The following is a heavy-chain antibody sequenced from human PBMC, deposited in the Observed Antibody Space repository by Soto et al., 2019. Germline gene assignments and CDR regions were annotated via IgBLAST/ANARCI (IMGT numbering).Heavy chain of an antibody. CDR1: GGTFSSYA. CDR2: IIPIFGTA. V-gene: IGHV1-69*13. J-gene: IGHJ4*02. Sequence: ASVKVSCKAYGGTFSSYAISWVRQAPGQGLEWMGGIIPIFGTANYAQKFQGRVTITADESTSTAYMELSSLRSEDTAVYYCARRLNYYDSSGYYPYYFDYWGQGTLVTVSS. D-gene: IGHD3-22*01. CDR3: ARRLNYYDSSGYYPYYFDY.